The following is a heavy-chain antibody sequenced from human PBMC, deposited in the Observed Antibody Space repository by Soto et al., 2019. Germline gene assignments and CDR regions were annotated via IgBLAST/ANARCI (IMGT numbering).Heavy chain of an antibody. CDR1: GFTFSSYA. CDR3: AKDLGYCDGYGALDI. D-gene: IGHD5-18*01. CDR2: ISGSGGST. Sequence: GGSLRLSCAASGFTFSSYAMSWVRQAPGKGLEWVSAISGSGGSTYYADSVKGRFTISRDNSKNTLYLQMNSLRAEDTTVYYCAKDLGYCDGYGALDIWGQGTMVTVSS. J-gene: IGHJ3*02. V-gene: IGHV3-23*01.